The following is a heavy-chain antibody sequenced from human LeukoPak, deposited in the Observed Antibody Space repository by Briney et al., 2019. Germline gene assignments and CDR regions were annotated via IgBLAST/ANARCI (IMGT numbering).Heavy chain of an antibody. CDR3: AKWGDYDILTGYYDSDY. Sequence: GASLRLSCAASGFTFSNYAMSWVRQAPGKGLEWVSAVSGRDDSTCYADSVKGRFTISRDNSKNTLYLQMNSLRAEDTAVYYCAKWGDYDILTGYYDSDYWGQGTLVTVSS. V-gene: IGHV3-23*01. CDR2: VSGRDDST. J-gene: IGHJ4*02. D-gene: IGHD3-9*01. CDR1: GFTFSNYA.